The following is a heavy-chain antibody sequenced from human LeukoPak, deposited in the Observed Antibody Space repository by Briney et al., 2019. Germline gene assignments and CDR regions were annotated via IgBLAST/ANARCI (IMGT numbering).Heavy chain of an antibody. J-gene: IGHJ4*02. CDR2: IIPILGIA. CDR1: GGTFSSYA. CDR3: ARVNNYDYVWGSYIDY. Sequence: SVKVSCKASGGTFSSYAISWVRQAPGQGLEWMGRIIPILGIANYAQKFQGGVTITADKSTSTAYMELSSLRSEDTAVYYCARVNNYDYVWGSYIDYWGQGTLVTVSS. V-gene: IGHV1-69*04. D-gene: IGHD3-16*01.